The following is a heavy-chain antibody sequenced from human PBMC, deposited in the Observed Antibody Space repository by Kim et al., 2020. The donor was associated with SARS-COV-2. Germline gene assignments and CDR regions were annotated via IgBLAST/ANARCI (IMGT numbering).Heavy chain of an antibody. CDR1: GGSISSGDYY. CDR2: IYYSGST. Sequence: SETLSLTCTVSGGSISSGDYYWSWIRQPPGKGLEWIGYIYYSGSTYYNPSLKSRVTISVDTSKNQFSLKLSSVTAADTAVYYCARSGGSRPLSLWGQGTMVTVSS. J-gene: IGHJ3*01. D-gene: IGHD3-10*01. CDR3: ARSGGSRPLSL. V-gene: IGHV4-30-4*01.